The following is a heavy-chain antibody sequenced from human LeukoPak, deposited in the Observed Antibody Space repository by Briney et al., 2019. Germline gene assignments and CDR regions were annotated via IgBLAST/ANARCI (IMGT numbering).Heavy chain of an antibody. CDR2: INSDGGST. D-gene: IGHD3-16*01. J-gene: IGHJ4*02. Sequence: GGSLRLSCAASGFTSSSYWMHWVRQPPGKGLVWVSRINSDGGSTTYADSVKGRFTISRDNARNTLYLQMNSLRAEDTAVYYCARDYPFGAYWGQGTLVTVSS. V-gene: IGHV3-74*01. CDR3: ARDYPFGAY. CDR1: GFTSSSYW.